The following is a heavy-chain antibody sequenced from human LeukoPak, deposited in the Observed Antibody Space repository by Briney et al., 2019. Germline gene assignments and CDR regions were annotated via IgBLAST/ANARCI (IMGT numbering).Heavy chain of an antibody. CDR2: IYNRGGT. CDR3: AREGYDRSLDY. CDR1: GGSISSYY. Sequence: PETLSLTCTVSGGSISSYYWSWIRQPPGKGLEWIGYIYNRGGTNYNPSLKSRVTISVDTSKNQFSLKLSSVTAADTAVYYCAREGYDRSLDYWGQGTLVTVSS. V-gene: IGHV4-59*01. D-gene: IGHD3-22*01. J-gene: IGHJ4*02.